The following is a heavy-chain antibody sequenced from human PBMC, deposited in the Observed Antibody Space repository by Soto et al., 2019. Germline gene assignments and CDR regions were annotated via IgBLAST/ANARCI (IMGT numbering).Heavy chain of an antibody. V-gene: IGHV1-69*13. Sequence: GASVKVSCKASGGTFGSYAISWVRQAPGQGLEWMGGIIPIFGTANYAQKFQGRVTITADESTSTAYMELSSLRSEDTAVYYCASALLGYCSSTSCLTYYYYYGMDVWGQGTTVTVSS. CDR1: GGTFGSYA. D-gene: IGHD2-2*01. J-gene: IGHJ6*02. CDR2: IIPIFGTA. CDR3: ASALLGYCSSTSCLTYYYYYGMDV.